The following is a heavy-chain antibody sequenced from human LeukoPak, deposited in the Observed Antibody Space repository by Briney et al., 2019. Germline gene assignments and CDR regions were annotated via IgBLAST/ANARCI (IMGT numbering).Heavy chain of an antibody. CDR2: INPSGGST. V-gene: IGHV1-46*01. Sequence: ASVKVSCKASGYTFTRYGISWVRQAPGQGLEWMGIINPSGGSTSDAQKFQGRGTMTRDTSTSTVYMELSSLRSEDTAVYYCARVSYDSSGQPLNFDYWGQGTLVTVSS. J-gene: IGHJ4*02. CDR3: ARVSYDSSGQPLNFDY. CDR1: GYTFTRYG. D-gene: IGHD3-22*01.